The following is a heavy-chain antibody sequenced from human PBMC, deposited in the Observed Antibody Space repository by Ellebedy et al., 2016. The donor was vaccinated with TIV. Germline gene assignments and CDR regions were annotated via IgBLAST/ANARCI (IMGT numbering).Heavy chain of an antibody. Sequence: AASVKVSCKVSGYSLTELSMHWVRQAPGKGLEWMGGFDPEDGETTYAQKFQGRIILTADTSSDTAYMELSNLRSEDTAVYFCATDSSKSRLVMVASAQAFDVWGQGTLVTVSS. CDR3: ATDSSKSRLVMVASAQAFDV. V-gene: IGHV1-24*01. J-gene: IGHJ3*01. D-gene: IGHD2-21*01. CDR2: FDPEDGET. CDR1: GYSLTELS.